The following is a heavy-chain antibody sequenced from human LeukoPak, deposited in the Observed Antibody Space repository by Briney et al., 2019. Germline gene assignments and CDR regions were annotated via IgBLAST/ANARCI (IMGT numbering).Heavy chain of an antibody. J-gene: IGHJ4*02. V-gene: IGHV4-4*07. CDR2: IYTSGST. CDR3: ARDSYSSGWYNHFFDY. D-gene: IGHD6-19*01. CDR1: GGSISSYY. Sequence: SSETLSLTCTVSGGSISSYYWSWIRQPAGKGLEWIGRIYTSGSTNYNPSLKSRVTMSVDTSKNQFSLKLSSVTAADTAVYYCARDSYSSGWYNHFFDYWGQGTLVTVSS.